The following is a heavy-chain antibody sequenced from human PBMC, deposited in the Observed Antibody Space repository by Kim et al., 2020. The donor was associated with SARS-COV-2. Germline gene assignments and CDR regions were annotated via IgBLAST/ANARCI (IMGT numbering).Heavy chain of an antibody. V-gene: IGHV5-51*01. J-gene: IGHJ5*02. D-gene: IGHD1-26*01. CDR3: ARRSGSYLGGWFDP. Sequence: PSFQGQVTISADKSISTAYLQWSSLKASDTAMYYCARRSGSYLGGWFDPWGQGTLVTVSS.